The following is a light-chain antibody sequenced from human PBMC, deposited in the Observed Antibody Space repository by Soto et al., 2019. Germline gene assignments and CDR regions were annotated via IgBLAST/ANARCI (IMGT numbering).Light chain of an antibody. CDR2: EDI. CDR1: SSDVGSYDL. Sequence: QSALTQPASVSGSPGQSITISCTGTSSDVGSYDLVSWYQQYPGKAPKLMIYEDIKRPSGVSNRFSGSKSGNTASLTISGLQAEDEANYYCNSYTTLSNRVFGTGTKVTVL. V-gene: IGLV2-14*02. CDR3: NSYTTLSNRV. J-gene: IGLJ1*01.